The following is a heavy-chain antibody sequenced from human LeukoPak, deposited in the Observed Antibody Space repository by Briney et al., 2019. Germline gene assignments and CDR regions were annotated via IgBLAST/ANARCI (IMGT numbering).Heavy chain of an antibody. V-gene: IGHV4-31*03. CDR2: IYYSGST. CDR3: ARVVVTATRPNWYFDL. D-gene: IGHD2-21*02. CDR1: GGSISSGGYY. Sequence: SQTLSLTCTVSGGSISSGGYYWSWIRQHPGKGLEWIGYIYYSGSTYYNSSLKSRVTILIDTSKNQFSLKLSSVTAADTAVYYCARVVVTATRPNWYFDLWGRGTLVTVSS. J-gene: IGHJ2*01.